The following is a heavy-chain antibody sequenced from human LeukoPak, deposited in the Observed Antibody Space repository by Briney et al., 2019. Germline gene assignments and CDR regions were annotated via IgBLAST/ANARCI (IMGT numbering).Heavy chain of an antibody. Sequence: GGSLRLSCGASGLTFSNYWMSWVRQAPGKGLEWVANINQDGSEKYYADSVRGRFTISRDNAKNSLYLQIISLRAEDTAVYFCATQERYISSYSGSHGYWGQGTLVTVSS. CDR3: ATQERYISSYSGSHGY. CDR2: INQDGSEK. D-gene: IGHD6-13*01. J-gene: IGHJ4*02. V-gene: IGHV3-7*01. CDR1: GLTFSNYW.